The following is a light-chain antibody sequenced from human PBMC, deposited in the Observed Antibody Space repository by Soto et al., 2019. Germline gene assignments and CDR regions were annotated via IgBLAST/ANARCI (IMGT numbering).Light chain of an antibody. CDR1: QSVDRY. CDR2: DAS. Sequence: ETVLTQSPATLSLSPGERATLSCRASQSVDRYLAWYQQKPGQAPRLLIYDASNRATGIPARFSGSGSGTDFSLTITSLEPEDCAVYYCQQRKYWPPITFGQGTRLEMK. CDR3: QQRKYWPPIT. V-gene: IGKV3-11*01. J-gene: IGKJ5*01.